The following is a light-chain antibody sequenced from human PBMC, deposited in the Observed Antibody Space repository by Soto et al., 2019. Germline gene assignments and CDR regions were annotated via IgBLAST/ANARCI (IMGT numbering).Light chain of an antibody. CDR2: EVS. Sequence: QSALTQPASVSGSPGQSITISCTGTSSDVGGYNYVSWYQQHPGKAPKLMIYEVSNRPSGVSNRFSGSKSGNTASLTISGLPALDVAEYYSSSYTSSSTPYVFGTGTKLTVL. CDR1: SSDVGGYNY. J-gene: IGLJ1*01. V-gene: IGLV2-14*01. CDR3: SSYTSSSTPYV.